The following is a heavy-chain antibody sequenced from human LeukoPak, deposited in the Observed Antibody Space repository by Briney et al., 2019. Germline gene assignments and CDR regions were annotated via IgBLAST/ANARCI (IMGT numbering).Heavy chain of an antibody. Sequence: ASVKVSCNPSGYTFTSYDMNWVRQAAAQGLEWMGWTSPNTGYIYYARKFQGRMTMATNTATRTVYMELSSLRSEDTAVYYCATSRYCSNGVCPFDYWGQGTLVTVSS. J-gene: IGHJ4*02. D-gene: IGHD2-8*01. V-gene: IGHV1-8*01. CDR1: GYTFTSYD. CDR2: TSPNTGYI. CDR3: ATSRYCSNGVCPFDY.